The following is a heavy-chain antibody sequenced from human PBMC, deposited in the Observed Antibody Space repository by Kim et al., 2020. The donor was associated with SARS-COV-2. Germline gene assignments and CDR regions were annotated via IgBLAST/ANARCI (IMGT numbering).Heavy chain of an antibody. D-gene: IGHD3-10*01. CDR1: GYSFTSYW. CDR2: IYPGDSET. V-gene: IGHV5-51*01. CDR3: ARAMVRGDRFYFDY. Sequence: ESLKISCQGSGYSFTSYWIGWVRQMPGTGLEWMGTIYPGDSETRYSPSFQGQVTISVDKSIRTVYMQWTSPKASDTGMYYCARAMVRGDRFYFDYWGQGTLVTVSS. J-gene: IGHJ4*02.